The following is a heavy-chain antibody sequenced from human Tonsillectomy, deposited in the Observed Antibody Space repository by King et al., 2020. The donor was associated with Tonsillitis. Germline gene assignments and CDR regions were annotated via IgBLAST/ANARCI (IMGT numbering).Heavy chain of an antibody. CDR1: GYTFTSYG. J-gene: IGHJ4*02. D-gene: IGHD5-12*01. CDR2: ISAYNGNT. V-gene: IGHV1-18*01. CDR3: ARSGSGYGPSLFDY. Sequence: QLVQSGAEVKKPGASVKVSCKASGYTFTSYGISWVRQAPGQGLDCLGWISAYNGNTNYAQKLQGRVTMTTDTSTSTAYMELRSLRSDDTAVYYFARSGSGYGPSLFDYWGQGTLVTVSS.